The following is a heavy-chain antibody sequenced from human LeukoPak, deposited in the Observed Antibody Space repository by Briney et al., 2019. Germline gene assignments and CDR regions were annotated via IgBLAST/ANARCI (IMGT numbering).Heavy chain of an antibody. CDR1: GGPFDNYY. CDR2: INHSGST. D-gene: IGHD6-19*01. CDR3: ATAPFLVSGWNIYFDY. J-gene: IGHJ4*02. Sequence: SETLSLTCSVYGGPFDNYYWSWIRQPPGKGLEWIGEINHSGSTNYNPSLKSRVTISLDTSKNHFSLKLSSVTAADTAVYYCATAPFLVSGWNIYFDYWGPGTLVTVSS. V-gene: IGHV4-34*01.